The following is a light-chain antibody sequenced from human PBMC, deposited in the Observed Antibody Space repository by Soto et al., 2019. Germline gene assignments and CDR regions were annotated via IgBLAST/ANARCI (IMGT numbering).Light chain of an antibody. CDR3: QQNNNWPRT. J-gene: IGKJ1*01. V-gene: IGKV3D-15*01. CDR1: QSVSSSY. CDR2: GAS. Sequence: EIVLTQSPGTLSLSPGERATLSCRASQSVSSSYLAWYQQKPGQAPRLLIYGASSRATGIPTRVVGSGSGTAFTLTISSLQSEDFAVYYCQQNNNWPRTFGQGTKVDIK.